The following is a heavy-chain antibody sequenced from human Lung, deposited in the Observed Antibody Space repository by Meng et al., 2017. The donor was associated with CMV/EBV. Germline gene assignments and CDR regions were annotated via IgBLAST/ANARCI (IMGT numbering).Heavy chain of an antibody. CDR1: GDSITNHTW. J-gene: IGHJ1*01. D-gene: IGHD3-10*01. V-gene: IGHV4-4*02. CDR2: IPHRGSS. CDR3: LRRSGGSV. Sequence: QVQLREPCPALVKPAATLPLTRAVSGDSITNHTWCAGGRQPPGKGLEWIGKIPHRGSSAYNPSLKSRVSMSIDKSKNQFSLKLTSVTAADTAVYHCLRRSGGSVWGQGTLVTVSS.